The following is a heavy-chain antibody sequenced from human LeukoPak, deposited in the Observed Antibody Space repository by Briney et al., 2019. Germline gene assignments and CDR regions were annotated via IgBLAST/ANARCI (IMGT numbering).Heavy chain of an antibody. CDR2: IKQDGSEK. CDR1: GFTFSSYW. CDR3: ARGRVGSSWFDY. D-gene: IGHD6-13*01. J-gene: IGHJ4*02. Sequence: GGSLRLSCAASGFTFSSYWMSWVRQAPGKGREGVANIKQDGSEKYYVDSVKGRFTISRDNAKNSLFLQMNSLRAEDTAVYYCARGRVGSSWFDYWGQGTLVTVSS. V-gene: IGHV3-7*01.